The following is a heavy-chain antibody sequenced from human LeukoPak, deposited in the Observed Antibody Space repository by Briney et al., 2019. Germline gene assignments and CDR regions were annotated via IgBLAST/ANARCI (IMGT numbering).Heavy chain of an antibody. V-gene: IGHV5-51*01. CDR3: ARHETGRYYYYDMDV. Sequence: RESLKISCKGSGYSFTSYWMGWARQMPGKGLEWMGVIFPGDSDTRYNPSFQGQVTISADKSINTAYLQWSSLKASDTAIYYCARHETGRYYYYDMDVWGEGTSVTVSS. CDR1: GYSFTSYW. CDR2: IFPGDSDT. D-gene: IGHD3-10*01. J-gene: IGHJ6*03.